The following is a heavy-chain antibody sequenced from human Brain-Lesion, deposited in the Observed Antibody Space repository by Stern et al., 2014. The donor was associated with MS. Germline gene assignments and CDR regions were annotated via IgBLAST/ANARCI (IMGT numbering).Heavy chain of an antibody. CDR1: GNTFTNRY. CDR3: AEGGSYGFVY. CDR2: ITHFTGTT. V-gene: IGHV1-45*02. J-gene: IGHJ4*02. Sequence: QVQLVESGAEVKKTGSSVKVSCQASGNTFTNRYLHWVRQAPGQALEWMGWITHFTGTTNYAQNFQDRVTITMDRSMSTAYMDLSSLRSDDTAIYFCAEGGSYGFVYWGQGTLVTVSS. D-gene: IGHD4-17*01.